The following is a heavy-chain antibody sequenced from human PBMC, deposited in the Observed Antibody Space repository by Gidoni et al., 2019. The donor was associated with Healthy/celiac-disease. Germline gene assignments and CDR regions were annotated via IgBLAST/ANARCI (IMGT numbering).Heavy chain of an antibody. Sequence: EVQLVESGGGLIQPGGSLRLSCAASGFTVSSNYMSWVRQAPGKGLEWVSVIYSGGSTYYADSVKGRFTISRDNSKNTLYLQMNGLRAEDTAVYYCARDYGDYSYAFDIWGQGTMVTVSS. CDR3: ARDYGDYSYAFDI. D-gene: IGHD4-17*01. CDR2: IYSGGST. J-gene: IGHJ3*02. V-gene: IGHV3-53*01. CDR1: GFTVSSNY.